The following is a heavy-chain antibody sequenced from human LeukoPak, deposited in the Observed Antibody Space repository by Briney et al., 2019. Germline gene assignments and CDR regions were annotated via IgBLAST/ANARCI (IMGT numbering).Heavy chain of an antibody. J-gene: IGHJ4*02. Sequence: GGSLRLSCAASGFTFSSYAMSWVRQAPGKGLEWVSAISGSGGSTYYADSVKGRFTISRDNSKNTLYLQMNSLRAEDTAVYYCAKDLTYDGSSAPWDYWGQGTLVTVSS. D-gene: IGHD2-2*01. V-gene: IGHV3-23*01. CDR3: AKDLTYDGSSAPWDY. CDR2: ISGSGGST. CDR1: GFTFSSYA.